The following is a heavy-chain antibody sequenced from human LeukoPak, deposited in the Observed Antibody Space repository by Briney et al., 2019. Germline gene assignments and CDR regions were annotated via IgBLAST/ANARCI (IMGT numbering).Heavy chain of an antibody. CDR2: IYHSGST. J-gene: IGHJ4*02. V-gene: IGHV4-30-4*01. CDR1: GGSISNGDNY. CDR3: ARDASGTSYGY. D-gene: IGHD1-14*01. Sequence: SETLSLTCTVSGGSISNGDNYWSWIRQPPGKGLEWIGYIYHSGSTYYNPSLKRRVTISIDTSKNQFSLKLSSVTAADTAVYYCARDASGTSYGYWGQGTLVTVSS.